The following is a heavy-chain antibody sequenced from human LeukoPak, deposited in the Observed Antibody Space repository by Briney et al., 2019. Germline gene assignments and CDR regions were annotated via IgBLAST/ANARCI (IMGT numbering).Heavy chain of an antibody. V-gene: IGHV3-21*01. D-gene: IGHD3-16*01. Sequence: GGSLRLSCAASGFTFSSYDMNWVRQAPGKGPEWVSSISGSRNYIYYADSIKGRFTIYRDNAKNSLYLQMNSLRAEDTAVYYCARASRMGAVFDSWGQGALVTVSS. CDR2: ISGSRNYI. CDR1: GFTFSSYD. CDR3: ARASRMGAVFDS. J-gene: IGHJ4*02.